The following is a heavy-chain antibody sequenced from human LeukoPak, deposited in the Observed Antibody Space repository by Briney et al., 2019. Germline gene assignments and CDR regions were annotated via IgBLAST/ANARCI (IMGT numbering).Heavy chain of an antibody. D-gene: IGHD1-26*01. Sequence: GGSLRLSCAVSGFTFSSHSMNWVRQAPGKGLEWVSSISSSSSYIYYADSVKGRFTISRDNAKNSLYLQMNSLRAEDTAVYYCARGGGRGATFSYFDYWGQGTPVTVSS. J-gene: IGHJ4*02. CDR1: GFTFSSHS. CDR2: ISSSSSYI. CDR3: ARGGGRGATFSYFDY. V-gene: IGHV3-21*01.